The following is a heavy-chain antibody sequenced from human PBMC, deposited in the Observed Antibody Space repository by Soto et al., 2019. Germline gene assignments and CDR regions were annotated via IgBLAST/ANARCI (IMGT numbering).Heavy chain of an antibody. J-gene: IGHJ5*02. Sequence: SVKVSCKASGGTFGSYAISWVRQAPGQGLEWMGGIIPIFGTANYAQKSQGRVTITADESTSTAYMELSSLRSEDTAVYYCARAHPSLAYSSGWPKWFDPWGQGTLVTVSS. CDR3: ARAHPSLAYSSGWPKWFDP. CDR2: IIPIFGTA. D-gene: IGHD6-19*01. CDR1: GGTFGSYA. V-gene: IGHV1-69*13.